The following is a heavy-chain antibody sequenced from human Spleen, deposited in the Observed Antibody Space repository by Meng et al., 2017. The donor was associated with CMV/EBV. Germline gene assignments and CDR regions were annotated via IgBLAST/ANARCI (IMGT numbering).Heavy chain of an antibody. J-gene: IGHJ4*02. CDR2: VSSSSSYI. V-gene: IGHV3-21*01. CDR3: ARGGEMATIAQYYFDY. CDR1: GFTVSSNY. D-gene: IGHD5-24*01. Sequence: GESLKISCAASGFTVSSNYMSWVRQAPGKGLEWVSSVSSSSSYIYYADSVKGRFTISRDNAKNSLYLQMNSLRAEDTAMYYCARGGEMATIAQYYFDYWGQGTLVTVSS.